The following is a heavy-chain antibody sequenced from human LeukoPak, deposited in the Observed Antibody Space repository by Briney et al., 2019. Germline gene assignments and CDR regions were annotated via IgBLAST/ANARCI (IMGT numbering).Heavy chain of an antibody. J-gene: IGHJ2*01. CDR3: ARVERYGDYVGWYFDL. Sequence: GGSLRLSCAASGFTFSSYSMNWVRQAPGKGLEWVSSISSSSSYIYYADSVKGRFTISRDNAKNSLYLQMNSLRAEDTAVYYCARVERYGDYVGWYFDLWGRGTLVTVSS. V-gene: IGHV3-21*01. CDR1: GFTFSSYS. D-gene: IGHD4-17*01. CDR2: ISSSSSYI.